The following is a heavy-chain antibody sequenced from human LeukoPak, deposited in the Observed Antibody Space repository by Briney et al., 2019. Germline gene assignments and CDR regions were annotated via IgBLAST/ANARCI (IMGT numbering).Heavy chain of an antibody. CDR2: INSDGSST. Sequence: GGSLRLSCAASGFTFSSYWMHWVRQAPGKGLVWVSRINSDGSSTGYADSVKGRFTISRDNAKNTLYLQMNSLRAEDTAVYYCARRVGGGAPYYFDYWGQGTLVTVSS. CDR3: ARRVGGGAPYYFDY. D-gene: IGHD1-26*01. J-gene: IGHJ4*02. V-gene: IGHV3-74*01. CDR1: GFTFSSYW.